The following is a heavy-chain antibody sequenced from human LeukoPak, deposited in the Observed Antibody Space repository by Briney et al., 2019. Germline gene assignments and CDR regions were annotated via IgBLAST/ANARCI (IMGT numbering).Heavy chain of an antibody. CDR1: GYTFTSYG. Sequence: GASVTVSCTASGYTFTSYGISWVRQAPGQGLEWMGWISTYNGNTNYEQKLQGRVTMTTDTSTSTAYMELRSLRSDDTAVYYCARDGTARLRLGELSLVDYWGQGTLVTVSS. J-gene: IGHJ4*02. CDR3: ARDGTARLRLGELSLVDY. CDR2: ISTYNGNT. V-gene: IGHV1-18*01. D-gene: IGHD3-16*02.